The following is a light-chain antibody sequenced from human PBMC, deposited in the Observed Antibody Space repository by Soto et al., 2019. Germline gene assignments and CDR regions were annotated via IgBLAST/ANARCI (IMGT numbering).Light chain of an antibody. V-gene: IGKV3-20*01. CDR3: QQYGTAPIT. CDR2: DAS. J-gene: IGKJ5*01. Sequence: EIVLTPSPGTLSLSPGERATLSCRTSQSVASGHLAWYQQTPGQAPRLLVSDASSRATGIPDRFSGSASGTDFTLTISRLEPEDSAMYYCQQYGTAPITFGQGTRLEI. CDR1: QSVASGH.